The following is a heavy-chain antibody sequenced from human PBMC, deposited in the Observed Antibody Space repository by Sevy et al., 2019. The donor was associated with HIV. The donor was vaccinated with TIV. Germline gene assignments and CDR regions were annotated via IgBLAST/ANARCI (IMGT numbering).Heavy chain of an antibody. CDR2: IYSGGDT. Sequence: GGSLRLSCAASGFTVSSNYMSWVRQAPGKGLEWVSVIYSGGDTYYADYVKGRFIISRDNSKNTVYLQMISLRAEDTAMYYCARDLDDYGDYQAAGGMDVWGQGTTVTVSS. CDR3: ARDLDDYGDYQAAGGMDV. J-gene: IGHJ6*02. D-gene: IGHD4-17*01. CDR1: GFTVSSNY. V-gene: IGHV3-53*01.